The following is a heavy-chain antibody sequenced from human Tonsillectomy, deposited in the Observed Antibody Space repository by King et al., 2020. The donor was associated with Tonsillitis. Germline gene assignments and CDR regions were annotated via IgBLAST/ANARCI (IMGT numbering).Heavy chain of an antibody. V-gene: IGHV4-61*02. D-gene: IGHD2-2*01. Sequence: QLQESGPGLVKPSQTLSLTCTVSGCSISSGSYYWGWIRQPAGKGLEWIWRIYTTGCTNYNPSLKSRVTISVETSKNQFSLKLSSVTAADTAVYYCARVRVVVVPAAITYYYYYMDVWGKGTTVTVSS. CDR3: ARVRVVVVPAAITYYYYYMDV. CDR2: IYTTGCT. CDR1: GCSISSGSYY. J-gene: IGHJ6*03.